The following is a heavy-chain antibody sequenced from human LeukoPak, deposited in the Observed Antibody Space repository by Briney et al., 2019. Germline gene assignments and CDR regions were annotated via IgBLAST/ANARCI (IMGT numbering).Heavy chain of an antibody. D-gene: IGHD3-22*01. CDR1: GFTYSSYA. V-gene: IGHV3-23*01. CDR3: AKASSSITMIVVVLTPYFDY. Sequence: PGGSLRLXCAASGFTYSSYAMSWVRQAPGKGLEWVSAISGSGGSTYYADSVKGRFTISRDNSKNTLYLQMNSLRAEDTAVYYCAKASSSITMIVVVLTPYFDYWGQGTLVTVSS. CDR2: ISGSGGST. J-gene: IGHJ4*02.